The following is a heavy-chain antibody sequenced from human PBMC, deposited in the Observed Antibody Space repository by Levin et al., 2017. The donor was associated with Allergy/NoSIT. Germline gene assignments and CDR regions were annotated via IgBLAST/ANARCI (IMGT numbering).Heavy chain of an antibody. D-gene: IGHD1-26*01. CDR3: AKEMMAGTTADY. CDR2: VSSDGKKK. CDR1: GFTFSSYG. Sequence: GGSLRLSCAASGFTFSSYGMHWLRQAPGKGLEWVAVVSSDGKKKYYADSVSGRFTISRDNSKNTLDLQMNSLRGEDTAVYYCAKEMMAGTTADYWGQGTLVTVSP. V-gene: IGHV3-30*18. J-gene: IGHJ4*02.